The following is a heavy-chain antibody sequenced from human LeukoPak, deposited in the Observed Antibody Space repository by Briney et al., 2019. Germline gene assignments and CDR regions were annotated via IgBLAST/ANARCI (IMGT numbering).Heavy chain of an antibody. Sequence: GGSLGLSCAASGFTFSSYEMNWVRQAPGKGLEWVSYISSSGSTIYYADSVKGRFTISRDNAKNSLYLQMNSLRAEDTAVYYCAKDRGSGVATSRAGFDYWGQGTLVTVSS. J-gene: IGHJ4*02. CDR3: AKDRGSGVATSRAGFDY. D-gene: IGHD5-12*01. V-gene: IGHV3-48*03. CDR2: ISSSGSTI. CDR1: GFTFSSYE.